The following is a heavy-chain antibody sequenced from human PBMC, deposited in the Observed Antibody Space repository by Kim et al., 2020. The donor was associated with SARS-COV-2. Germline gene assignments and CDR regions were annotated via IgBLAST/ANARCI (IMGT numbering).Heavy chain of an antibody. D-gene: IGHD6-13*01. J-gene: IGHJ4*02. Sequence: SETLSLTCAVSGGSISSSNWWSWVRQPPGKGLEWIGEIYHSGSTNYNPSLKSRVTISVDKSKNQFSLKLSSVTAADTAVYYCARLKQQLDGVYYFDYWGQGTLVTVSS. CDR2: IYHSGST. V-gene: IGHV4-4*02. CDR1: GGSISSSNW. CDR3: ARLKQQLDGVYYFDY.